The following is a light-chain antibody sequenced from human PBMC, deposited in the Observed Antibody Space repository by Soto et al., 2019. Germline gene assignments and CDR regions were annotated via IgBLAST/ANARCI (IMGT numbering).Light chain of an antibody. V-gene: IGLV2-14*01. Sequence: QSVLTQPASVSGSPGQSITISCTGTSSDIGAYDYVSWYQQYPGRAPKLIIHEVTNRPSGVSDRFSGSKSGNTASLTISGLQTEDEADYYCSSHAGSNAFYVFGTGTKVTVL. J-gene: IGLJ1*01. CDR2: EVT. CDR1: SSDIGAYDY. CDR3: SSHAGSNAFYV.